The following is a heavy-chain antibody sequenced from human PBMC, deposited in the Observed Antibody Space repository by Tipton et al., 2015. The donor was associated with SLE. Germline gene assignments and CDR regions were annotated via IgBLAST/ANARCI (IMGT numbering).Heavy chain of an antibody. J-gene: IGHJ3*02. Sequence: QSGAEVKKPGASVKVSCKASGYTFTSYGISWVRQAPGQGLEWMGWISAYNGNTNYAQKLQGRVTMTTDTSTSTAYMELRSLRSDDTAVYYCARESDCTNGVCSARAFDIWGQGTMVTVSS. V-gene: IGHV1-18*01. CDR1: GYTFTSYG. CDR3: ARESDCTNGVCSARAFDI. CDR2: ISAYNGNT. D-gene: IGHD2-8*01.